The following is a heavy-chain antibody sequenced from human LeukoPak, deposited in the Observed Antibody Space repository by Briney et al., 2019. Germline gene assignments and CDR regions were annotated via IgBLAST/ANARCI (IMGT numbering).Heavy chain of an antibody. J-gene: IGHJ4*02. D-gene: IGHD2-2*01. V-gene: IGHV4-34*01. CDR1: GGSFSGYY. Sequence: PSETLSLTCAVYGGSFSGYYWSWIRQPPGKGLEWIGEINHSGSTNYNPSLKGRVTISVDTSKNQFSLKLSSVTAADTAVYYCARGRGYCSSTSCSYSSSRKGYDYWGQGTLVTVSS. CDR3: ARGRGYCSSTSCSYSSSRKGYDY. CDR2: INHSGST.